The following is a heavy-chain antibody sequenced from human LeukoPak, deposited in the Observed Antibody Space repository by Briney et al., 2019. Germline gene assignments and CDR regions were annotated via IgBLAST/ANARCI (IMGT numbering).Heavy chain of an antibody. V-gene: IGHV4-59*08. CDR1: GGSISSYY. J-gene: IGHJ4*02. Sequence: PSETLSLTCTVSGGSISSYYWSWIRQPPGKGLEWIGFIYYSGSTYYNPSLKSRVTISVDTSKNQFSLRLSSVTATDTAEYFCARHQMRYSYGTLFNYWGQGTLVTVSS. CDR2: IYYSGST. D-gene: IGHD5-18*01. CDR3: ARHQMRYSYGTLFNY.